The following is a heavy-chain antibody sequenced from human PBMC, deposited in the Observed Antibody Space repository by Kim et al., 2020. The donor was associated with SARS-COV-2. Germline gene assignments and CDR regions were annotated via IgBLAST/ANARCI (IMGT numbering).Heavy chain of an antibody. J-gene: IGHJ4*02. CDR3: ARAGTGGFDY. V-gene: IGHV3-33*01. D-gene: IGHD2-8*02. Sequence: NKYYADSVKGRFTISRDNSKTTLYLQMNSLRAEDTAVYYCARAGTGGFDYWGQGTLVTVSS. CDR2: NK.